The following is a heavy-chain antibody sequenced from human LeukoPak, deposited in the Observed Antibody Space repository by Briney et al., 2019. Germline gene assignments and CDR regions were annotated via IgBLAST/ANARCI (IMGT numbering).Heavy chain of an antibody. V-gene: IGHV4-59*08. D-gene: IGHD1-14*01. Sequence: SETLSLTCTVSGGSISSYYWSWIWQPPGKGLEWIGYIYYSGSTNYNPSLKSRVTISVDTSKNQFSLKLTSVTAADTAVYYCARLNKPGWFDPWGQGTLVTVSS. CDR2: IYYSGST. CDR3: ARLNKPGWFDP. J-gene: IGHJ5*02. CDR1: GGSISSYY.